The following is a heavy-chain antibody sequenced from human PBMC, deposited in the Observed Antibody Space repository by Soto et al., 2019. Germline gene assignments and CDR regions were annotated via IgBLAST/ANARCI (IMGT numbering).Heavy chain of an antibody. CDR2: IYYSGNT. D-gene: IGHD6-6*01. CDR1: GDSISTADYY. V-gene: IGHV4-30-4*01. J-gene: IGHJ4*02. CDR3: ARGIYSNSSFFDS. Sequence: QVQLQESCPGLVKPSQTLSLTCTVSGDSISTADYYWNWIRQPPGKGLEWIGYIYYSGNTYYIPSLKSRVTISVDTSKNQISLKLNSVTAADTAVYYCARGIYSNSSFFDSGGQGPLVTVSS.